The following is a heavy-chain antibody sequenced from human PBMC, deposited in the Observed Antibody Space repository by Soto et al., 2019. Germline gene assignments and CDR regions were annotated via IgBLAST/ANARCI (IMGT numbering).Heavy chain of an antibody. V-gene: IGHV4-34*01. Sequence: SETLSLTCAVYGGSFSGYYWSWIRQPPGKGLEWIGEINHSGSTNYNPSLKSRVTISVDTSKNQFSLKLSSVTAADTAVYYCARVKLEYSSSYYFDYWGQGTLVTVSS. CDR2: INHSGST. CDR1: GGSFSGYY. J-gene: IGHJ4*02. CDR3: ARVKLEYSSSYYFDY. D-gene: IGHD6-6*01.